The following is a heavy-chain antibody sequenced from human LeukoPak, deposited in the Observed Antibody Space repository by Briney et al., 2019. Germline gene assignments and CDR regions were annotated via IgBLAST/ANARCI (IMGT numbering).Heavy chain of an antibody. J-gene: IGHJ6*01. CDR3: ARYRYNNYYLDV. D-gene: IGHD3-16*02. Sequence: VASVKVSCKASGGTFSSYAISWVRQAPGRGLEWMGGIIPIFVFPNYAQQFQGRVTISADESTTTAYMELSSLTSEDTAVYYCARYRYNNYYLDVWGQGTTGTISS. V-gene: IGHV1-69*01. CDR2: IIPIFVFP. CDR1: GGTFSSYA.